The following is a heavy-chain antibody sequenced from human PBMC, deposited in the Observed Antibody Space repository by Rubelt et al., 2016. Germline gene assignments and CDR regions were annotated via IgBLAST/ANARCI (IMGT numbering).Heavy chain of an antibody. CDR2: INPSGGST. Sequence: QVQLVQSGAEVKKPGASVKVSCKASGYTFTSYYMHWVRQAPGQGLERMGVINPSGGSTSYAQKFQGRVTMTRDTFTSTVYMELSSLRSEDTAVYYCARSPRYDFEDNWFDPWGQGTLATVSS. CDR3: ARSPRYDFEDNWFDP. J-gene: IGHJ5*02. CDR1: GYTFTSYY. V-gene: IGHV1-46*01. D-gene: IGHD3-3*01.